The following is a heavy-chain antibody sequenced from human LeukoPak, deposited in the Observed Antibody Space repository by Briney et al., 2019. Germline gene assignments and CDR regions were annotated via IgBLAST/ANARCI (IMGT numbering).Heavy chain of an antibody. D-gene: IGHD3-9*01. CDR2: IYYSGST. J-gene: IGHJ6*02. CDR1: GYSISSGYY. CDR3: ARVQYYDISSYGMDV. Sequence: SETLSLTCTVSGYSISSGYYWGWIRQPPGKGLEWIGYIYYSGSTYYNPSLKSRVTISVDTSKNQFSLKLSSVTAADTAVYYCARVQYYDISSYGMDVWGQGTTVTVSS. V-gene: IGHV4-38-2*02.